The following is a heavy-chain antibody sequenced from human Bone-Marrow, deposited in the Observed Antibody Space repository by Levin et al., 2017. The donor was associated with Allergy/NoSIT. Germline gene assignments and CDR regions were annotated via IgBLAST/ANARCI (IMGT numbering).Heavy chain of an antibody. CDR2: IRSKAYGGTT. D-gene: IGHD6-6*01. Sequence: GESLKISCTASGFTFGDYAMSWFRQAPGKGLEWVGFIRSKAYGGTTEYAASVKGRFTISRDDSKSIAYLQMNSLKTEDTAVYYCTREYSSSSPEFYYYYGMDVWGQGTTVTVSS. CDR3: TREYSSSSPEFYYYYGMDV. CDR1: GFTFGDYA. J-gene: IGHJ6*02. V-gene: IGHV3-49*03.